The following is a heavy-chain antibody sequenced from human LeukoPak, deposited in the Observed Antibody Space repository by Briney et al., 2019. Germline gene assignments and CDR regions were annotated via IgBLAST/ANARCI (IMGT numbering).Heavy chain of an antibody. CDR3: ARGRSSGKEGTVDY. CDR1: KFTFSDYG. V-gene: IGHV3-48*01. J-gene: IGHJ4*02. Sequence: PGGSLRLSCAASKFTFSDYGMNWVRQAPGKGLEWVSYISSSSSTIYYADSVKGRFTISRDNAKNSLYLQMNSLRAEDTAVYYCARGRSSGKEGTVDYWGQGTLVTVSS. CDR2: ISSSSSTI. D-gene: IGHD6-19*01.